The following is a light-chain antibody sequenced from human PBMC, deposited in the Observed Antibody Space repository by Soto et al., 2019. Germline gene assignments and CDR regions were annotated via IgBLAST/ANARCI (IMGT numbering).Light chain of an antibody. Sequence: DIQMTQSPSSLSAYLGDRVTITCRASQGISNYLAWYQQKPGRLPKLLLFGASTLQSGVPARFSGRGSGTLFTLTINGLLPEDVATYYCQKYDRAPFTFGPGTKVDF. CDR2: GAS. V-gene: IGKV1-27*01. J-gene: IGKJ3*01. CDR3: QKYDRAPFT. CDR1: QGISNY.